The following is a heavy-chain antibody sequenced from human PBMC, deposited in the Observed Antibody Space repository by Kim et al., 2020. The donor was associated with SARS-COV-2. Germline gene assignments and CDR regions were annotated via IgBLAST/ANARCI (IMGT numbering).Heavy chain of an antibody. J-gene: IGHJ6*02. Sequence: SGFTDYNPSLNSLLTISVDTSKNQFSLKLNSLTTADTAVYYCARGHHGLDVWGQGTTVTVS. V-gene: IGHV4-59*09. CDR2: SGFT. CDR3: ARGHHGLDV.